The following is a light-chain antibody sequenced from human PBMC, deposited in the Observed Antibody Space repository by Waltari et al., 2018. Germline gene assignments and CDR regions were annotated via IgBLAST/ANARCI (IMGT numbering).Light chain of an antibody. CDR1: SSDVGSYNY. Sequence: QSALTQPPSASGSPGQSVTISCTGTSSDVGSYNYVSWYQQDPGKAPKLMIYEVNKRPSGVPDRFAGSKSGNTASLTVSGLQAEDEADYYCSSYAGGNFVVFGGGTKLTVL. J-gene: IGLJ2*01. CDR2: EVN. V-gene: IGLV2-8*01. CDR3: SSYAGGNFVV.